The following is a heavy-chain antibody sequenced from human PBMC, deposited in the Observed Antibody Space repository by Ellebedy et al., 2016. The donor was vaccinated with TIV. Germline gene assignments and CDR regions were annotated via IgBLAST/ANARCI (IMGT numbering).Heavy chain of an antibody. CDR2: ISSSGSTI. Sequence: GESLKISXAASGFTFSHYYMSWIRQAPGKGLEWVSYISSSGSTIYYTDSVKGRFTISRDNAKNSLYLQMNSLRAEDTAVYYCARSLRFLELFAPGYWGQGTLVTVSS. CDR3: ARSLRFLELFAPGY. J-gene: IGHJ4*02. V-gene: IGHV3-11*01. CDR1: GFTFSHYY. D-gene: IGHD3-3*01.